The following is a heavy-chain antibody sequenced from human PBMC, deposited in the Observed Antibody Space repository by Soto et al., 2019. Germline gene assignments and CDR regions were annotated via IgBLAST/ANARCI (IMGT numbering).Heavy chain of an antibody. V-gene: IGHV3-23*01. CDR2: ISGSGGST. J-gene: IGHJ4*02. Sequence: GGSLRLSCAASGFTFSSYAMSWVRQAPGKGLEWVSAISGSGGSTYYADSVKGRFTISRDNSKNTLYLQMNSLRAEDTAVYYCAKVLYCSSTGCYTVFVYWGQGTLVTVSS. CDR3: AKVLYCSSTGCYTVFVY. CDR1: GFTFSSYA. D-gene: IGHD2-2*02.